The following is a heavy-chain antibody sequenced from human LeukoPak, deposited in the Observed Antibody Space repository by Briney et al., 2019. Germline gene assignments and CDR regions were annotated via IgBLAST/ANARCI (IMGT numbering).Heavy chain of an antibody. CDR2: ISWDGGST. J-gene: IGHJ6*03. Sequence: PGGSLRLSCAASGFTFDDYAMHWVRQAPGKGLEWVSLISWDGGSTYYADSMKGRFTISRDNSKNSLYLQMNSLRAEDTALYYCAKDGQQPTSGYYYYYMDVWGKGTTVTVSS. V-gene: IGHV3-43D*04. D-gene: IGHD6-13*01. CDR1: GFTFDDYA. CDR3: AKDGQQPTSGYYYYYMDV.